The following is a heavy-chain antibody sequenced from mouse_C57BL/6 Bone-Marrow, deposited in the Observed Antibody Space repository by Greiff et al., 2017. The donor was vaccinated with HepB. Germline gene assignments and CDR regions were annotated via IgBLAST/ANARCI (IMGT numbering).Heavy chain of an antibody. CDR2: IDPSDSST. CDR1: GYTFTSYW. J-gene: IGHJ1*03. Sequence: QVQLQQPGAELVKPGASVKLSCKASGYTFTSYWMQWVKQRPGQGLEWIGEIDPSDSSTNYNPQFKGKATLTVDTSSSTAYMQLSSLTSEDSAVYYCARCDSWYFDVWGTGTTVTVSS. CDR3: ARCDSWYFDV. D-gene: IGHD2-4*01. V-gene: IGHV1-50*01.